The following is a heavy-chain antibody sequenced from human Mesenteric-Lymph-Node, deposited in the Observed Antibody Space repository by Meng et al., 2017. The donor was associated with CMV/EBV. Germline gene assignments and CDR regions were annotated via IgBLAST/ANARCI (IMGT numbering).Heavy chain of an antibody. D-gene: IGHD6-13*01. CDR1: GGTFSSYT. Sequence: QVQLVQSGAEVKKPGSSVKVSCKASGGTFSSYTISWVRQAPGQGLEWMGRIIPILGIANYAQKFQGRFTITADKSTSTAYMELSSLRTEDTAVYYCAGGIAAAGRRWFDPWGQGTLVTVSS. CDR2: IIPILGIA. CDR3: AGGIAAAGRRWFDP. V-gene: IGHV1-69*02. J-gene: IGHJ5*02.